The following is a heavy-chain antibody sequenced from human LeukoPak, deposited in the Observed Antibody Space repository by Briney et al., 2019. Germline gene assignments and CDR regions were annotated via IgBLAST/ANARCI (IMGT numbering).Heavy chain of an antibody. CDR2: TSSSSSYI. D-gene: IGHD6-19*01. V-gene: IGHV3-21*01. CDR1: GFTFSSYS. J-gene: IGHJ3*02. CDR3: ARVVAVAGRAFDI. Sequence: KPGGSLRLSCAASGFTFSSYSMNWVRQAPGKGLEWVSSTSSSSSYIYYADSVKGRFTISRDNAKNSLYLQMNSLRAEDTAVYYCARVVAVAGRAFDIWGQGTMVTVSS.